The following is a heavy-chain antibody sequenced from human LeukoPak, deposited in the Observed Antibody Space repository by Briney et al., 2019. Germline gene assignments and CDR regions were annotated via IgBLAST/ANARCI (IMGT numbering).Heavy chain of an antibody. V-gene: IGHV3-23*01. D-gene: IGHD6-13*01. CDR2: ITDTGEST. CDR1: GFTFSSYA. Sequence: RGSLRLSCTASGFTFSSYAMTWVRQAPGKGLEWVSVITDTGESTYYADSVKGRFTISRDNSKNTLYLQMNSLKDEDTAVYYCAKDESTWSYGGFDYWGQGTLVTVSS. CDR3: AKDESTWSYGGFDY. J-gene: IGHJ4*02.